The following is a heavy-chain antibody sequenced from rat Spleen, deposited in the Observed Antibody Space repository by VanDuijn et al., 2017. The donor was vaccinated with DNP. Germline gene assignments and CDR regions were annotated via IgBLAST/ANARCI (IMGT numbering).Heavy chain of an antibody. CDR1: GYSITSNY. CDR3: ARHGDGNYGFDWFAY. J-gene: IGHJ3*01. D-gene: IGHD1-11*01. CDR2: ISYSGST. V-gene: IGHV3-1*01. Sequence: EVQLQESGPGLVKPSQSLSLTCSVTGYSITSNYWGWIRIFPGSKMEWMGYISYSGSTRYNPSLKSRISITRDTSENQFFLHLNSVTTEDTATYYCARHGDGNYGFDWFAYWGQGTLVTVSS.